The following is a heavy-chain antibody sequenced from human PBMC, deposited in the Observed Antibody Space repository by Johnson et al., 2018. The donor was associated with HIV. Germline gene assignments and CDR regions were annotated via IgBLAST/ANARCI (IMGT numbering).Heavy chain of an antibody. V-gene: IGHV3-33*06. D-gene: IGHD6-13*01. CDR2: IWYDGSNK. J-gene: IGHJ3*02. CDR3: AKCIWGSSLIDAFDI. CDR1: GFTFSSYG. Sequence: QVQLMESGGGVVQPGRSLRLSCAASGFTFSSYGMHWVRQAPGKGLEWVAVIWYDGSNKYYADSVTGRFTISRDNSKNTLYRQMNSLRAEDTAVYYCAKCIWGSSLIDAFDIWGQGTMVTVSS.